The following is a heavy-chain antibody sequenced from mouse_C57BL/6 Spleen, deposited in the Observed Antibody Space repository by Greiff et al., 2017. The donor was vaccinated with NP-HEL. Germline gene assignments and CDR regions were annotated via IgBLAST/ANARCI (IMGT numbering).Heavy chain of an antibody. Sequence: VQLHQSGAELVRPGASVTLSCKASGYTFTDYEMHWVKQTPVHGLEWIGAIDPETGGTAYNQKFKGKAILTADKSSSTAYMELRSLTSEDSAVYDCTRENYYGSSYAYWGQGTLVTVSA. CDR3: TRENYYGSSYAY. V-gene: IGHV1-15*01. CDR1: GYTFTDYE. J-gene: IGHJ3*01. CDR2: IDPETGGT. D-gene: IGHD1-1*01.